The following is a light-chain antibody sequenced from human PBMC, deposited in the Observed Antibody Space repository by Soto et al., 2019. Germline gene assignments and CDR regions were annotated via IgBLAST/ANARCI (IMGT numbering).Light chain of an antibody. V-gene: IGKV1-39*01. J-gene: IGKJ1*01. CDR2: AAS. CDR1: QSISTY. Sequence: DIQMTQSPSSLSASVGDRVTITCRASQSISTYLNWYQQTPGKAPKLLIYAASSLQSGVPSRFSGSGSGTDFTLTISSLHPEDSATYYCQQSYSTPPTLGQGTKVEI. CDR3: QQSYSTPPT.